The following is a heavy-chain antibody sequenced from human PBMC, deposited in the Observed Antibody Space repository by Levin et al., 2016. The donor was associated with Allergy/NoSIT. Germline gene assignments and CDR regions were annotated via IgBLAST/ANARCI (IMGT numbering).Heavy chain of an antibody. V-gene: IGHV3-33*01. CDR3: ARDHSLDASGSLGYYYGMDV. Sequence: GESLKISCAASGFTVSSYGIHWVRQAPGKGLEWVAVIWYDGNTKYYADPVKGRFTFSRDNSRNTVYLQMNTLRAEDTAVYYCARDHSLDASGSLGYYYGMDVWGQGTTVTVSS. J-gene: IGHJ6*02. CDR1: GFTVSSYG. D-gene: IGHD3-10*01. CDR2: IWYDGNTK.